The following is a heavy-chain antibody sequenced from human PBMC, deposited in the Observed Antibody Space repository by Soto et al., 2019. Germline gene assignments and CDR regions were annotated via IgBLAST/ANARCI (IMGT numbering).Heavy chain of an antibody. CDR2: MNPNSGNT. V-gene: IGHV1-8*01. D-gene: IGHD2-2*01. CDR3: AIGLVQLLFLHY. J-gene: IGHJ4*02. CDR1: GYTFTSYD. Sequence: ASVKVSCKASGYTFTSYDINWVRQATGQGLEWMGWMNPNSGNTGYAQKFQGRVTMTRNTSISTAYMELSSLRSEDTAVYYCAIGLVQLLFLHYSGQGTLITVSS.